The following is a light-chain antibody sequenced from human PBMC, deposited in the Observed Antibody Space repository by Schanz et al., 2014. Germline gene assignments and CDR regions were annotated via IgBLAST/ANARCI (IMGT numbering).Light chain of an antibody. J-gene: IGLJ3*02. V-gene: IGLV2-14*01. Sequence: QSALTQPASVSGSPGQSITISCTGTSSNIGAYNYVSWYQQHPGKAPKLMIYDVSNRPSGVSNRFSASKSGNTASLTISGLQAEDEADYYCSSYAGSNKEVFGGGTKLTVL. CDR1: SSNIGAYNY. CDR2: DVS. CDR3: SSYAGSNKEV.